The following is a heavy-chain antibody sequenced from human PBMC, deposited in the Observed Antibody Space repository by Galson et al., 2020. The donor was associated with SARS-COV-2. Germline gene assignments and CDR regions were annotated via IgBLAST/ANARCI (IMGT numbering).Heavy chain of an antibody. V-gene: IGHV4-31*03. CDR3: ARASRTIFGVVKHFDY. J-gene: IGHJ4*02. D-gene: IGHD3-3*01. Sequence: ETSETLSLTCPVSGGSISSGGYYWSWIRQHPGKGLEWIGYIYYSGSTYYNPSLKSRVTISVDTSKNQFSLKLSSVTAADTAVYYCARASRTIFGVVKHFDYLGQGTLVTVSS. CDR1: GGSISSGGYY. CDR2: IYYSGST.